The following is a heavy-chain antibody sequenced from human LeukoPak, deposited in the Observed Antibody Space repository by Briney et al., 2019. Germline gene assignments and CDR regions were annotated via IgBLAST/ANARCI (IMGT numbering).Heavy chain of an antibody. Sequence: PSETLSLTCTVSGGSISSSSYYWGWIRQPPGKGLEWIGSIYYSGSTYYNPSLKSRVTISVDTSKNQFSLKLSSVTAADTAVYYCARHPDYCDSSGYYYVSYYFDYWGQGTLVTVSS. V-gene: IGHV4-39*01. J-gene: IGHJ4*02. CDR2: IYYSGST. CDR3: ARHPDYCDSSGYYYVSYYFDY. CDR1: GGSISSSSYY. D-gene: IGHD3-22*01.